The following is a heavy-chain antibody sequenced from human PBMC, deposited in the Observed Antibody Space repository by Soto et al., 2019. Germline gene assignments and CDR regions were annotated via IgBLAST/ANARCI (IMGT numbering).Heavy chain of an antibody. CDR2: IYYSGST. Sequence: SETLSLTCTVSGGSISSSSYYWGWIRQPPGKGLEWIGSIYYSGSTNYNPSLKSRVTISVDTSKNQFSLKLSSVTAADTAVYYCARTLYSYGPRFDYWGQGTLVTVSS. D-gene: IGHD5-18*01. V-gene: IGHV4-39*07. CDR1: GGSISSSSYY. CDR3: ARTLYSYGPRFDY. J-gene: IGHJ4*02.